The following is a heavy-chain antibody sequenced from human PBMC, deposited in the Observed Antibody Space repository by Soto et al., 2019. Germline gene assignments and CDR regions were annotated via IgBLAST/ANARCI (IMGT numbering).Heavy chain of an antibody. CDR3: ARDSPIGSTFSGYDAIDY. D-gene: IGHD5-12*01. V-gene: IGHV1-69*13. CDR2: IVPIVDTS. CDR1: GGTFSSYA. Sequence: SVKVAFKTAGGTFSSYAITWVRQAPGQGLEWMGGIVPIVDTSTYAQKFQGRVTITADESTSTVYMELSSLRSDDTAVYYCARDSPIGSTFSGYDAIDYWGQGTLVTVSS. J-gene: IGHJ4*02.